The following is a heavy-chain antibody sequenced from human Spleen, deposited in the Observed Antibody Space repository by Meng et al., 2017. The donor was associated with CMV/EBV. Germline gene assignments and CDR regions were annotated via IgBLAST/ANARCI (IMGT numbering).Heavy chain of an antibody. CDR3: ARVYGSGSYYLAY. CDR1: GGSFSGYY. D-gene: IGHD3-10*01. Sequence: AVYGGSFSGYYWSWSRQPPGKGLEWIGEINHSGSTNYNPSLKSRVTLSVDTSKNQFSLKLSSVTAADTAVYYCARVYGSGSYYLAYWGHGSLVTVSS. CDR2: INHSGST. V-gene: IGHV4-34*01. J-gene: IGHJ4*01.